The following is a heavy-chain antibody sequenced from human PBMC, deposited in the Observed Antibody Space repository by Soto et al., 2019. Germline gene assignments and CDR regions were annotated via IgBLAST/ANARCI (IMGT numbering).Heavy chain of an antibody. D-gene: IGHD6-19*01. Sequence: SQTLSLTCAISGDSVSSNSAARNWIRRSPSRGLEWLGRTYYRSKWYNEYAVSVKSRIAINPDTSKNQFSLQLNSVTPEDTAVYYCARTSGHFDSWGQGTLVTVSS. J-gene: IGHJ4*02. CDR3: ARTSGHFDS. CDR2: TYYRSKWYN. V-gene: IGHV6-1*01. CDR1: GDSVSSNSAA.